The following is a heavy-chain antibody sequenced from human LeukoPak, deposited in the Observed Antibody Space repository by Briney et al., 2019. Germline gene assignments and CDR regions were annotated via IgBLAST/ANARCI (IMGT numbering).Heavy chain of an antibody. Sequence: SETLSLTCTVPGGSISSYYWSWIRQPPGRGLECIGYIYYSGSTNYNPSLKSRVTISVDTSKNQFSLRLSSVTAADTAVYYCARVTGYVMEDYFDYWGQGTLVTVSS. J-gene: IGHJ4*02. V-gene: IGHV4-59*01. CDR2: IYYSGST. D-gene: IGHD6-13*01. CDR3: ARVTGYVMEDYFDY. CDR1: GGSISSYY.